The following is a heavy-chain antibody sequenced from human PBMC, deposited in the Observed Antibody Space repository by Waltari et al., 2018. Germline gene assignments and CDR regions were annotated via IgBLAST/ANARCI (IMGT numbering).Heavy chain of an antibody. CDR3: ASYVDTAMGLDF. J-gene: IGHJ4*02. CDR2: IYNSGST. D-gene: IGHD5-18*01. V-gene: IGHV4-30-4*08. Sequence: QVQLQESGPGLVKPSQTLSLTCTVSGDSVSSSTYYWNWIRQHPGEGLQWIGFIYNSGSTHYNPSLRSRVTISVDRSKNQFSLQLTSVTAADTAVYYCASYVDTAMGLDFWGQGTLVTVSS. CDR1: GDSVSSSTYY.